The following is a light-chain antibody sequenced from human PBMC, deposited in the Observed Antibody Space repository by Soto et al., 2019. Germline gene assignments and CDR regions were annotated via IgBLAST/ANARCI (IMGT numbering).Light chain of an antibody. CDR1: QSLLNSNGYNY. CDR2: LGS. Sequence: DVVMTQSPLSLPVIPGEPSSISCRSSQSLLNSNGYNYLDWYLQKPGQSPQLLIYLGSTRASGVPDRFSGSGSGTDFTLKISRVEAEDVGVYYCMQPLQSWTFGQGTKVDI. V-gene: IGKV2-28*01. CDR3: MQPLQSWT. J-gene: IGKJ1*01.